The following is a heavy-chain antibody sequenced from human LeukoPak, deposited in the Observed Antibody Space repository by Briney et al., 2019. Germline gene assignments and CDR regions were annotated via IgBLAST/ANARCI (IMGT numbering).Heavy chain of an antibody. J-gene: IGHJ4*02. Sequence: PGGSLRLSCAASGFTVSSNYMSWVRQAPGKGLEWVSVIYSGGSTYYADSVKGRFTISRDNSKNTLYLQMNSLRAEDTAVYYCVPRDPSRAGYWGQGTLVTVSS. V-gene: IGHV3-53*01. D-gene: IGHD6-6*01. CDR3: VPRDPSRAGY. CDR2: IYSGGST. CDR1: GFTVSSNY.